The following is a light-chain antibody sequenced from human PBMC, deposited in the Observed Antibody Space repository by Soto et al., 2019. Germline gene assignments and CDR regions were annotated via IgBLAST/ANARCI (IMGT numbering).Light chain of an antibody. CDR2: EVT. Sequence: QSALTQPPSVSGSPGQSVTISCTGTSNDFGSYNRVSWFQQPPGTAPKLMIYEVTHRPSGVPDRFSGSKSGNTASLTISGLQAEDEADYYCSSFTSSSTWVFGGGTKLTV. CDR1: SNDFGSYNR. CDR3: SSFTSSSTWV. V-gene: IGLV2-18*02. J-gene: IGLJ3*02.